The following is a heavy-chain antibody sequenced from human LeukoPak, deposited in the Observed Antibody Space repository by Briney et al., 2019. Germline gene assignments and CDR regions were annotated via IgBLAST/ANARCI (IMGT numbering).Heavy chain of an antibody. Sequence: GGSLRLSCAASGFTFSSYSMNWVRKAPGKGLEWVSSISSSSSYIYYADSVKGRFTISRDNAKNSLYLQMNSLRAEDTAVYYCARVSSSSGHYYYMDVWGKGTTVTVSS. J-gene: IGHJ6*03. CDR2: ISSSSSYI. D-gene: IGHD6-6*01. CDR3: ARVSSSSGHYYYMDV. CDR1: GFTFSSYS. V-gene: IGHV3-21*01.